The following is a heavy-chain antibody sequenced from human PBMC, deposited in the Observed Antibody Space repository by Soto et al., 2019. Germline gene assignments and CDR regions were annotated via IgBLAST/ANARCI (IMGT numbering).Heavy chain of an antibody. CDR1: GYTFTNHF. CDR3: ARDSNNYWWGSWT. Sequence: QVQLEQSGAELKEPGASVKVSCKTSGYTFTNHFIHWARQAPGQRPMWMGCINPVNGDTKYSQNFQDRLTFGRDTSASSAYMELTSLRSEDTAVYYCARDSNNYWWGSWTWGQGTLVTVSS. D-gene: IGHD2-8*01. V-gene: IGHV1-3*01. CDR2: INPVNGDT. J-gene: IGHJ5*02.